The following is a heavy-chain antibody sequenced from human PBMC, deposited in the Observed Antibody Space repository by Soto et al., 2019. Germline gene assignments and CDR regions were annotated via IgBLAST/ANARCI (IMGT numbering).Heavy chain of an antibody. CDR1: GGSISSYY. CDR3: ARVSGSYYYGMDV. D-gene: IGHD1-26*01. Sequence: SETLSLTCTVSGGSISSYYWNWIRQPPGKGLEWIGYIFYSGNTNYNPSLKSRVTISVDTSKNQFSLKLSFVIAADTAVYYCARVSGSYYYGMDVWGQGTTVTVSS. CDR2: IFYSGNT. J-gene: IGHJ6*02. V-gene: IGHV4-59*12.